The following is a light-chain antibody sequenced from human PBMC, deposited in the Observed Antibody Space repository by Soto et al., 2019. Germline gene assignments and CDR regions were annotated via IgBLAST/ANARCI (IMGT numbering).Light chain of an antibody. CDR2: WES. Sequence: DIVMTQSPDSLAVSLGERATINCKSSQSGLHSSNNKMYLAWYQQKPGQPPKLLIYWESIRESGVPDRISRSGSGTDFTLTIGRLQAEDVAVYYCQQYYDTPPTFGQGTKVEIK. J-gene: IGKJ1*01. CDR1: QSGLHSSNNKMY. V-gene: IGKV4-1*01. CDR3: QQYYDTPPT.